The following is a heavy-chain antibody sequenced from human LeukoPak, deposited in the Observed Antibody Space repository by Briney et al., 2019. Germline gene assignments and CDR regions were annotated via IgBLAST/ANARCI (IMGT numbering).Heavy chain of an antibody. J-gene: IGHJ2*01. Sequence: GASLKISCKGSGCSFTRKWIGWVRQMPGKGLEWMAISYPGDSDTTYSPSLQGQVTISADKSINTAYLQWSSLKASDTAMYYCARRVVNNRNWYFDLWGRGTLVTVSS. V-gene: IGHV5-51*01. CDR1: GCSFTRKW. D-gene: IGHD4-23*01. CDR3: ARRVVNNRNWYFDL. CDR2: SYPGDSDT.